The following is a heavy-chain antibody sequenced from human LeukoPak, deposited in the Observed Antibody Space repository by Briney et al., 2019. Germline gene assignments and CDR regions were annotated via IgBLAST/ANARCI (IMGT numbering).Heavy chain of an antibody. CDR3: ARGGYCSSTSCYNAFDI. J-gene: IGHJ3*02. D-gene: IGHD2-2*02. Sequence: ASVKVSCKASGYTFTSYGISCVRQAPGQGLEWMGWISAHNGNTNYAQKLQGRVTMTTDTSTSTAYMELRSLRSDDTAVYYCARGGYCSSTSCYNAFDIWGQGTMATVSS. V-gene: IGHV1-18*01. CDR2: ISAHNGNT. CDR1: GYTFTSYG.